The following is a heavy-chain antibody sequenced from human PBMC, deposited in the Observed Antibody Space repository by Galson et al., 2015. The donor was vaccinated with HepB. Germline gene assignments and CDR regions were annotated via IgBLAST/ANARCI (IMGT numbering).Heavy chain of an antibody. CDR3: AKHGSSWYFSNDAFDI. CDR2: ISSSGGST. Sequence: SLRLSCAASGFTFSNYAMDWVRQAPGKGLEWVSVISSSGGSTYYADSVKGRFTISRDNSKNTLYLQMNSLRAEDTAVYYCAKHGSSWYFSNDAFDIWGQGTMVTVSS. D-gene: IGHD6-13*01. J-gene: IGHJ3*02. V-gene: IGHV3-23*01. CDR1: GFTFSNYA.